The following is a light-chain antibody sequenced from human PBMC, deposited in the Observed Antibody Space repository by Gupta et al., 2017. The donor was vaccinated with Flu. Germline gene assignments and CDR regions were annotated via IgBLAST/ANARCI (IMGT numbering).Light chain of an antibody. Sequence: TGGDVGGYNYVSWYQHHPGKTPKLMIYEVSNRPSGTSNRFSGTKSGNTASLTISGLQAEDEADYYCTSYSDTSPFVFGTGTKVTVL. CDR1: GGDVGGYNY. CDR3: TSYSDTSPFV. V-gene: IGLV2-14*01. J-gene: IGLJ1*01. CDR2: EVS.